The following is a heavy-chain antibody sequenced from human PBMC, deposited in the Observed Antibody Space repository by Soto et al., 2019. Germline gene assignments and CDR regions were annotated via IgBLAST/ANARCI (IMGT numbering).Heavy chain of an antibody. V-gene: IGHV3-7*04. CDR2: IKEDGSEK. CDR1: GFSFSNYW. J-gene: IGHJ4*02. Sequence: EVQLVESGGGLVQPGGSLRLSCAASGFSFSNYWMTWGRQAPGKGLEWVANIKEDGSEKKFVDSVKGRFTISRDNAKNSLYLQMNSLRVEDTAVYYCARGDDSSGYRPNGYWGQGTLVTVSA. CDR3: ARGDDSSGYRPNGY. D-gene: IGHD3-22*01.